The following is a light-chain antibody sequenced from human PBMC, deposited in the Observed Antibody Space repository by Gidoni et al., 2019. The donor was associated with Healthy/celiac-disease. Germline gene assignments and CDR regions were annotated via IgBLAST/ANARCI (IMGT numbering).Light chain of an antibody. J-gene: IGKJ3*01. CDR1: QSLLQSNGYNY. CDR3: MQALQTPRGEFT. Sequence: DNVMTPSPLSLPVTPGEPASISCRSRQSLLQSNGYNYLDWKRQKPGQYPQRMIYLGSNRASGVPDRFSGSGSGTDFTLKISRVEAEDVGVYYCMQALQTPRGEFTFGPGTKVDIK. CDR2: LGS. V-gene: IGKV2-28*01.